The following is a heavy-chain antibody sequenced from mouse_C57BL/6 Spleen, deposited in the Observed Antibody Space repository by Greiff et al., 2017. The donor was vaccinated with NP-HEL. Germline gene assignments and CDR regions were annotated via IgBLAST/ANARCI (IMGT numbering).Heavy chain of an antibody. D-gene: IGHD1-1*01. CDR3: ARVSSYYGSGDWYFDV. CDR2: INSDGSST. J-gene: IGHJ1*03. CDR1: GFTFSDYY. Sequence: EVQLVESEGGLVQPGSSMKLSCTASGFTFSDYYMAWVRQVPEKGLEWVANINSDGSSTYYLDSLKSRFIISRDNAKNILYLQMSSLKSDDTATYYCARVSSYYGSGDWYFDVWGTGTTVTVSS. V-gene: IGHV5-16*01.